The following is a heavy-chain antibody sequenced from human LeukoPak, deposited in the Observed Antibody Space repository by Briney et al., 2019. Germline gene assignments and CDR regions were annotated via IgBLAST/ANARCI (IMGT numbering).Heavy chain of an antibody. V-gene: IGHV3-30*02. CDR2: MRNDGSNK. J-gene: IGHJ1*01. Sequence: PGGSLRLSCAASGFTFSTYGMHWVRQAPGKGLEWVAFMRNDGSNKYYADSVRGRFTISRDNSKITRYLQMNSLKAEDTAVYYCAKANTGGGSNNLGYFHHWGQGTLVTVSS. CDR1: GFTFSTYG. CDR3: AKANTGGGSNNLGYFHH. D-gene: IGHD3-16*01.